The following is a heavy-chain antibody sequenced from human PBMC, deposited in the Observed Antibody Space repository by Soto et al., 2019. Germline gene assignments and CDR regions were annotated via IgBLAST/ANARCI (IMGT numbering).Heavy chain of an antibody. CDR1: GYTLTELS. D-gene: IGHD2-2*01. CDR2: FDPEDGET. CDR3: ATRDRVVPAATFYDY. Sequence: ASVKVSCKVSGYTLTELSMHWVRQAPGKGLEWMGGFDPEDGETIYAQKFQGRVTMTEDTSTDTAYMELSSLRSEDTAVYYCATRDRVVPAATFYDYWGQGTLVTVSS. V-gene: IGHV1-24*01. J-gene: IGHJ4*02.